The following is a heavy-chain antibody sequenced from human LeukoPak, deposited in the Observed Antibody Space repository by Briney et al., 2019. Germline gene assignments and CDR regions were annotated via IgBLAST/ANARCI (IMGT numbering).Heavy chain of an antibody. D-gene: IGHD2-2*01. V-gene: IGHV4-34*01. Sequence: SETLSLTCAVYGGSFSGYYWSWIRQPPGKGLEWIGEINHSGSTNYNPSLKSRVTISVDTSKNQFSLKLSSVTAADTAVDYCARGGVVVPAALRYYYYYMDVWGKGTTVTVSS. J-gene: IGHJ6*03. CDR1: GGSFSGYY. CDR2: INHSGST. CDR3: ARGGVVVPAALRYYYYYMDV.